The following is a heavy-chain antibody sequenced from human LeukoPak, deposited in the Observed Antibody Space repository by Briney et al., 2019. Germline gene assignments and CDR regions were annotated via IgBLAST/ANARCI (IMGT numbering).Heavy chain of an antibody. CDR2: IYYSGST. CDR1: GGSFSGYY. CDR3: ARLPQSTRITMVRGVMWYFDY. Sequence: SETLSLTCAVYGGSFSGYYWGWIRQPPGKGLEWIGSIYYSGSTYYNPSLKSRVTISVDTSKNQFSLKLSSVTAADTAVYYCARLPQSTRITMVRGVMWYFDYWGQGTLVTVSS. J-gene: IGHJ4*02. D-gene: IGHD3-10*01. V-gene: IGHV4-39*01.